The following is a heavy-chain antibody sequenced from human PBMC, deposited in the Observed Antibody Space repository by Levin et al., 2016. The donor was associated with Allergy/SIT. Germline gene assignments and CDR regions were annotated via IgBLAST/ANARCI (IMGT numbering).Heavy chain of an antibody. J-gene: IGHJ3*02. V-gene: IGHV4-59*01. Sequence: SETLSLTCTVSGGSISGYYWSWIRQPPGKGLEWVGFISHTGRTDFHPSLKSRATISVDTLKDQMSLRLSSVTPADTAVYYCARGDYYYDRSGYSFPDAFDMWGQGTLVTVS. CDR2: ISHTGRT. CDR1: GGSISGYY. CDR3: ARGDYYYDRSGYSFPDAFDM. D-gene: IGHD3-22*01.